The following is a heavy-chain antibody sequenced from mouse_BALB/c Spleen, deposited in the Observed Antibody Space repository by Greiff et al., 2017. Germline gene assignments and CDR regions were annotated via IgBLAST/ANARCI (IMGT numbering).Heavy chain of an antibody. J-gene: IGHJ3*01. V-gene: IGHV3-6*02. CDR2: ISYDGSN. D-gene: IGHD2-12*01. CDR1: GYSITSGYY. Sequence: VQLKESGPGLVKPSQSLSLTCSVTGYSITSGYYWNWIRQFPGNKLEWMGYISYDGSNNYNPSLKNRISITRDTSKNQFFLKLNSVTTEDTATYYCARGYTPRFADWGQGTLVTVSA. CDR3: ARGYTPRFAD.